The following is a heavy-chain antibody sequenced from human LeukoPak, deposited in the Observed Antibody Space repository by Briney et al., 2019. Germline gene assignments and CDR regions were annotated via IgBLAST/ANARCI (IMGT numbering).Heavy chain of an antibody. CDR1: GFTFSSYS. Sequence: GGSLRLSCAASGFTFSSYSMNWVRQAPGKGLEWVSSISSSSSYIYYADSVKGRFTISRDNAKNSLYLQMNSLRAEDTAVYYCARGDENYDSSGYYLDYWGQGTLVTVSS. V-gene: IGHV3-21*01. CDR2: ISSSSSYI. D-gene: IGHD3-22*01. CDR3: ARGDENYDSSGYYLDY. J-gene: IGHJ4*02.